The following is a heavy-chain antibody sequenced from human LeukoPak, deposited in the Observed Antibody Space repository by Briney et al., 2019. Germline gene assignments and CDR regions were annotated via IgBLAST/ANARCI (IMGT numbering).Heavy chain of an antibody. V-gene: IGHV4-59*01. D-gene: IGHD2-2*01. Sequence: SETLSLTCTVSGGSISSYYWSWIRQPPGKGLEWIGYTYYSGSTNYNPSLKSRVTISVDTSRNQFSLKLSSVTAADTAVYYCARVLVVVPAAMREYYYYMDVWGKGTTVTVSS. CDR3: ARVLVVVPAAMREYYYYMDV. J-gene: IGHJ6*03. CDR1: GGSISSYY. CDR2: TYYSGST.